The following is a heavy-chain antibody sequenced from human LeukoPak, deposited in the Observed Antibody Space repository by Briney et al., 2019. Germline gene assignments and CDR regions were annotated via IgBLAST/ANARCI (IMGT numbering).Heavy chain of an antibody. CDR3: ARYAYCSGGSCFNY. D-gene: IGHD2-15*01. V-gene: IGHV1-69*13. Sequence: SVKVSCKASGGTFSSYAISWVRQAPGQGLEWMGGIIPIFGTANYAQKFQGRVTITADESTSTAYMELGSLRSEDTAVYYCARYAYCSGGSCFNYWGQGTLVTVSS. J-gene: IGHJ4*02. CDR1: GGTFSSYA. CDR2: IIPIFGTA.